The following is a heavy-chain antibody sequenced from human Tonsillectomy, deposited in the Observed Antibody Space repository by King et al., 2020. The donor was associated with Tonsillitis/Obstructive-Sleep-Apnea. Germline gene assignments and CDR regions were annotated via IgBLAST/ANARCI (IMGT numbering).Heavy chain of an antibody. Sequence: QLVQSGSELKNPGASVKVSCKASVYTFTIYAMNWVRQAPGQGLEWMGWISTNTGNPTYAQDFTGRFVFSLDTSVSTAYLQISSLKAEDTAVYYCARRYCSGGRCYYDAFDIWGQGTMVTVSS. CDR2: ISTNTGNP. J-gene: IGHJ3*02. CDR1: VYTFTIYA. D-gene: IGHD2-15*01. V-gene: IGHV7-4-1*02. CDR3: ARRYCSGGRCYYDAFDI.